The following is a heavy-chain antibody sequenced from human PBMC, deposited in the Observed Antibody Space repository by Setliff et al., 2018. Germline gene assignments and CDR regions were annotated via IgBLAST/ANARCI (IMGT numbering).Heavy chain of an antibody. Sequence: SETLSLTCTVSGGSISTYYWSWIRQPPGKGLEWIGYIYYGGTTNYNPSLKSRVSISLDTSKNQFSLTLRSVTAADTAVYYCARRRWEAVDYFDYWGQGTLVTVSS. CDR1: GGSISTYY. CDR3: ARRRWEAVDYFDY. J-gene: IGHJ4*02. D-gene: IGHD1-26*01. V-gene: IGHV4-59*08. CDR2: IYYGGTT.